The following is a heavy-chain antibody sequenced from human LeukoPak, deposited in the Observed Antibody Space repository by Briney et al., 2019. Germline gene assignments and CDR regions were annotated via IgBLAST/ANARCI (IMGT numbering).Heavy chain of an antibody. CDR3: ARCASEIMEYLDP. CDR1: GGTFSSDS. CDR2: IIPILGIA. Sequence: SVKVSCKASGGTFSSDSISWVRQAPGQGLEWMGRIIPILGIANYVEKFQGRVTFTADKSTSTAYMELSSLRSEDTAVYYCARCASEIMEYLDPWGQGTLVTVSS. J-gene: IGHJ5*02. D-gene: IGHD2-8*01. V-gene: IGHV1-69*02.